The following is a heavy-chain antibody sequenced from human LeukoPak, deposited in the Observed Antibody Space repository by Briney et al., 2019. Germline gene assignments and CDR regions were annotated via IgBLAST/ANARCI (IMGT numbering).Heavy chain of an antibody. CDR3: ARLFAGYSSSWYPLYYYYYMDV. D-gene: IGHD6-13*01. CDR2: IHWNGGRT. Sequence: GGSLRLSCAASGFTFDNYGINWVRQAPGKGLEWVSRIHWNGGRTGYADSVKGRFTISRDNAKNSLYLQMNSLRVEDTALYYCARLFAGYSSSWYPLYYYYYMDVWGKGTTVTVSS. V-gene: IGHV3-20*04. J-gene: IGHJ6*03. CDR1: GFTFDNYG.